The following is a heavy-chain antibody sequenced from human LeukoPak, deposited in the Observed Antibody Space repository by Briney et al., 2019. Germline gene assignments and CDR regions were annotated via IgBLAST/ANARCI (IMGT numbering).Heavy chain of an antibody. CDR2: INHNGKTI. Sequence: PGGSLRLSCAASGFTFSSYVMSWVRQAPGKGLEWVSYINHNGKTIYYADSVKGRLTISRDNAKNSLYLQMNSLRDEDTAVYYCARDNDWAFDYWGQGTLVTVSS. CDR1: GFTFSSYV. J-gene: IGHJ4*02. V-gene: IGHV3-48*02. D-gene: IGHD3-9*01. CDR3: ARDNDWAFDY.